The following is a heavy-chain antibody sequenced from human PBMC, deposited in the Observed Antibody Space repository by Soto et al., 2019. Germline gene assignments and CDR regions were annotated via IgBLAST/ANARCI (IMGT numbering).Heavy chain of an antibody. CDR3: ASTDYNASSGPFDY. CDR1: GGSISSGNYY. CDR2: IYYSGST. D-gene: IGHD3-22*01. J-gene: IGHJ4*02. Sequence: QVQLQESGPGLVKPSQTLSLTCTVSGGSISSGNYYCSWIRQHPGKGLEWIGYIYYSGSTYYNPSLKSRVTISVDTSKNQFSLQLSSVTAADTAVYYCASTDYNASSGPFDYWGQGTLVTVSS. V-gene: IGHV4-31*03.